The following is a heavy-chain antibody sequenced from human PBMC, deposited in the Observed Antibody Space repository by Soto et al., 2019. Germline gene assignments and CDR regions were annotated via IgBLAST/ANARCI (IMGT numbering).Heavy chain of an antibody. D-gene: IGHD3-22*01. CDR1: GFTCGGFS. J-gene: IGHJ5*02. V-gene: IGHV3-48*02. CDR2: ISSSSSTI. CDR3: ARDPYYDSSGYCFAP. Sequence: GGPLRVSWGVSGFTCGGFSSSRVRKAAGKGMQWVSNISSSSSTIYYADSVKGRFTISRDNAKNSLYLQMNSLRDEDTAVYYCARDPYYDSSGYCFAPRGQGTLVTVSS.